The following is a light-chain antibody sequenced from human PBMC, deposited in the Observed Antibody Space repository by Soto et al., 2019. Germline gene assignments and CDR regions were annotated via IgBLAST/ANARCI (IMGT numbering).Light chain of an antibody. V-gene: IGKV3-15*01. CDR3: QQYKNWPLLT. CDR2: GAS. Sequence: ETLMTQSPATLSVSPGERATLSCRASQSVNNNLAWYQQKLGQAPRVLIYGASTRATGIPARFSGSGSGTEFTLTISSLQSEDFAVYYCQQYKNWPLLTFGGGTKV. CDR1: QSVNNN. J-gene: IGKJ4*01.